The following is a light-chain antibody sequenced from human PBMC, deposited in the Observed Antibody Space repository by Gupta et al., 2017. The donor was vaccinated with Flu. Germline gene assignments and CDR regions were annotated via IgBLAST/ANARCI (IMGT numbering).Light chain of an antibody. CDR2: GAA. CDR1: QSVSSN. J-gene: IGKJ4*01. Sequence: ELVMTQSPATLSVSPGERATPPCRASQSVSSNLAWYRQKPGQAPRLLIYGAATRATGIPATVSGSGCGTESTLTITSRQSEDFAVDECQCYNNWIPTVTFGGGTKVEIK. V-gene: IGKV3-15*01. CDR3: QCYNNWIPTVT.